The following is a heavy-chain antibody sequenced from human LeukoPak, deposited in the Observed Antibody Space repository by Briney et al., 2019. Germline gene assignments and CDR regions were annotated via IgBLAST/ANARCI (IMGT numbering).Heavy chain of an antibody. CDR1: GGSISSYY. CDR3: ARGPTMVRGVRTKWFDP. CDR2: IYYSGIT. J-gene: IGHJ5*02. Sequence: SETLSLTCTVSGGSISSYYWSWFRQPPGKGLEWIGYIYYSGITNYNPSLKSRVTISVDTSKNQFSLKVSSVIAADTAVYYCARGPTMVRGVRTKWFDPWGQGTLVTVSS. V-gene: IGHV4-59*01. D-gene: IGHD3-10*01.